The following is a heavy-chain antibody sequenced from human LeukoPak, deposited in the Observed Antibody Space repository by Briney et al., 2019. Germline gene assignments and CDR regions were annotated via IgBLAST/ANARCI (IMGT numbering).Heavy chain of an antibody. D-gene: IGHD3-3*01. V-gene: IGHV1-2*02. CDR3: ARFNKGADYDFWSGYRFDY. Sequence: ASVKVSCKASGYTFTGYYMHWVRQAPGQGLEWMGWINPNSGGTNYAQKFQGRVTMTGDTSISTAYMELSRLRSDDTAVYYCARFNKGADYDFWSGYRFDYWGQGTLVTVSS. J-gene: IGHJ4*02. CDR1: GYTFTGYY. CDR2: INPNSGGT.